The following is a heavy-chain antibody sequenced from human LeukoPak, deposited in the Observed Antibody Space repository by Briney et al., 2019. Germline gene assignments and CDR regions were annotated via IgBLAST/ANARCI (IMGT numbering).Heavy chain of an antibody. CDR2: ISGSGGST. CDR3: AKDRVTYYDILTGYYISGYFDY. Sequence: GGSLRLSCAVSGFSFSNSGMNWVRQAPGKGLEWVSAISGSGGSTYYADSVKGRFTISRDNSKNTLYLQMNSLRAEDTAVYYCAKDRVTYYDILTGYYISGYFDYWGQGTLVTVSS. V-gene: IGHV3-23*01. J-gene: IGHJ4*02. D-gene: IGHD3-9*01. CDR1: GFSFSNSG.